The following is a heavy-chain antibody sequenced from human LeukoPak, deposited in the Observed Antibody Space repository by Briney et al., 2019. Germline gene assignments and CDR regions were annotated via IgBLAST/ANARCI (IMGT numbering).Heavy chain of an antibody. CDR3: ARRTRGYYGSEAKYYYMDV. CDR2: INHSGST. CDR1: GGSFSGYY. V-gene: IGHV4-34*01. Sequence: PSETLSLTCAVYGGSFSGYYWSWIRQPPGKGLEWIGEINHSGSTNYNPSLKSRVTISVDTSKNQFSLKLSSVTAADTAVYYCARRTRGYYGSEAKYYYMDVWGKGTTVTISS. D-gene: IGHD3-10*01. J-gene: IGHJ6*03.